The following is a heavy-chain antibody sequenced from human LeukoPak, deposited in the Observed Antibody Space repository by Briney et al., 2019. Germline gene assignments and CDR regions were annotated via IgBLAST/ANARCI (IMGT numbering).Heavy chain of an antibody. D-gene: IGHD1-26*01. CDR3: AHGGHHPWDLFQQ. Sequence: PSETLSLTCTVSGGSINSGSYFWGWIRQPPGKGLEWIGYIYYTGSTNYNPSLKSRVTISVDTSKNQFSLKLSSVTAADTAVYYCAHGGHHPWDLFQQWGQGTLVTVSS. CDR2: IYYTGST. V-gene: IGHV4-61*05. CDR1: GGSINSGSYF. J-gene: IGHJ1*01.